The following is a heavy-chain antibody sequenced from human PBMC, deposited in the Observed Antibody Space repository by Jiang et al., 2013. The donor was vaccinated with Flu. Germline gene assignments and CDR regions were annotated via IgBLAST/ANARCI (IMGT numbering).Heavy chain of an antibody. V-gene: IGHV4-38-2*02. CDR2: FYTGK. D-gene: IGHD5-12*01. CDR1: GYSIRDAYY. Sequence: PGLVKPSETLSLTCAVSGYSIRDAYYWGWLRQPPREGAGVDWEFFYTGKFTTTRPSKSRFTVSGDMSKNQVSLKVASVTAADTAVYYCARDQHDYGHDAFDVWGQGTKVTVSS. CDR3: ARDQHDYGHDAFDV. J-gene: IGHJ3*01.